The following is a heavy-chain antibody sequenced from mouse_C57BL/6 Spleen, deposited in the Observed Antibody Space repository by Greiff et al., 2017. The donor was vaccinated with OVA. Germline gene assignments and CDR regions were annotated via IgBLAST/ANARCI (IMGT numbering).Heavy chain of an antibody. D-gene: IGHD4-1*01. CDR3: ARWELGGFGG. CDR2: IDPSDSYT. Sequence: QVQLKQPGAELVMPGASVKLSCKASGYTFTSYWMHWVKQRPGQGLEWIGEIDPSDSYTNYNQKFKGKSTLTVDKSSSTAYMQLSSLTSEDSAVYYCARWELGGFGGWGTGTTVTVSS. J-gene: IGHJ1*03. V-gene: IGHV1-69*01. CDR1: GYTFTSYW.